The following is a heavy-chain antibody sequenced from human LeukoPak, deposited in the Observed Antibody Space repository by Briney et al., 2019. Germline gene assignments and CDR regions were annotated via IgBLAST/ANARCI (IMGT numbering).Heavy chain of an antibody. J-gene: IGHJ4*02. Sequence: SETLSLTCTVSGGSISSYYWSWIRQPPGKGLEWIGYIYYSGSTNYNPSLKSRVTISVDTSKNQFSLKLSSVTAADTAVYYCALPSGSGWYMFDYWGQGTLVTVSS. CDR2: IYYSGST. CDR1: GGSISSYY. D-gene: IGHD6-19*01. CDR3: ALPSGSGWYMFDY. V-gene: IGHV4-59*08.